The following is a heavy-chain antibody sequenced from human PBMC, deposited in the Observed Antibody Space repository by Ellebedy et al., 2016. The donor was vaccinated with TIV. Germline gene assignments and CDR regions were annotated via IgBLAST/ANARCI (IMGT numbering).Heavy chain of an antibody. Sequence: GESLKISCEASRFTFSTYSMNWVRQAPGKGLEWISYIGSRSGIFRYADSVKGRFTISRDNAKNSPYLQVDSLRDEDTAVYYCARGGGSGTYYSFDYWGQGTLVTVSS. V-gene: IGHV3-48*02. J-gene: IGHJ4*02. CDR3: ARGGGSGTYYSFDY. CDR1: RFTFSTYS. D-gene: IGHD3-10*01. CDR2: IGSRSGIF.